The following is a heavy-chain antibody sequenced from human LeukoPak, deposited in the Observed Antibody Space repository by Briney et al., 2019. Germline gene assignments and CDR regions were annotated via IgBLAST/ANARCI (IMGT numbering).Heavy chain of an antibody. CDR1: GFTFSNYA. CDR2: ISSSSSYI. V-gene: IGHV3-21*01. Sequence: GGSLRLSCAASGFTFSNYAMNWVRQAPGKGLEWVSSISSSSSYIYYADSVKGRFTISRDNAKNSLYLQMNSLRAEDTAVYYCARDKEIVVIDAFDIWGQGTMVTVSS. J-gene: IGHJ3*02. D-gene: IGHD3-22*01. CDR3: ARDKEIVVIDAFDI.